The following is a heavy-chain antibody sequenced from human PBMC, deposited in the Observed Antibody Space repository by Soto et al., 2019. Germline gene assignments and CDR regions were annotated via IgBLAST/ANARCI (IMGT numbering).Heavy chain of an antibody. CDR2: LNQDGSER. CDR3: ARPLGYCSGGSCYPFDY. D-gene: IGHD2-15*01. J-gene: IGHJ4*02. V-gene: IGHV3-7*01. CDR1: GFPFSSYA. Sequence: GGSLRLSCAASGFPFSSYAMSWVRQAPGKGLEWVANLNQDGSERYYVDSVKGRFTISRDNAKNSLYLQMNSLRAEDTAVYYCARPLGYCSGGSCYPFDYWGQGTLVTVSS.